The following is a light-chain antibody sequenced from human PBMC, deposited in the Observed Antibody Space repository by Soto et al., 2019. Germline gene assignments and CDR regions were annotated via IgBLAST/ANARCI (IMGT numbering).Light chain of an antibody. J-gene: IGLJ1*01. V-gene: IGLV2-23*02. Sequence: QSALTQPASASGSPGQSITISCTGTSSDVGNYNLVSWYQHHPGKAPKLMIYEVSKRPSGVSNRFSGSKSGDTASLTISGLQAEDEADYYCCSYAGSNYVFGTGTKVTVL. CDR1: SSDVGNYNL. CDR2: EVS. CDR3: CSYAGSNYV.